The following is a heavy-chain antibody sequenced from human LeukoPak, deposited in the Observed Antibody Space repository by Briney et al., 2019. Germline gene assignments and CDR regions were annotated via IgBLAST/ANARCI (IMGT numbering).Heavy chain of an antibody. CDR1: GGSISSYY. V-gene: IGHV4-59*01. D-gene: IGHD3-10*01. Sequence: PSETLSLTCTVSGGSISSYYWSWIRQPPGKGLEWIGYIFYSGSTNYNSSLKSRVTISLDTTKNQFSLNLSSVTAADTAVYYCARSPGRGYYYGAGPADFHHWGQGTRVTVSS. CDR3: ARSPGRGYYYGAGPADFHH. CDR2: IFYSGST. J-gene: IGHJ1*01.